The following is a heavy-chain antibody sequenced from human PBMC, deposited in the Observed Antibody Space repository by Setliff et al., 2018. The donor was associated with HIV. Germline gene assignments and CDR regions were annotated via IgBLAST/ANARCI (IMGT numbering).Heavy chain of an antibody. CDR1: GFTVSSSY. Sequence: GGSLRLSCEASGFTVSSSYMAWVRQAPGKGLEWVANINQDGREKYYVDSVKGRFTLSRDNAKNSLYLQMNSLRAEDTAVYYCARVFWYGLPQIYYYMDVWGKGTTVTVSS. V-gene: IGHV3-7*01. J-gene: IGHJ6*03. D-gene: IGHD2-8*02. CDR2: INQDGREK. CDR3: ARVFWYGLPQIYYYMDV.